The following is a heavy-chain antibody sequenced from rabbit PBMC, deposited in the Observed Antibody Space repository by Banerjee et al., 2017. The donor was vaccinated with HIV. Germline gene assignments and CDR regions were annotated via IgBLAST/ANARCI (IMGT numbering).Heavy chain of an antibody. CDR3: ARDLAGVIGWNFGL. J-gene: IGHJ4*01. CDR2: IDPVFDST. D-gene: IGHD4-1*01. V-gene: IGHV1S40*01. CDR1: GFDFSNYY. Sequence: QSLQESGGGLVQPGGSLTLSCKASGFDFSNYYMTWVRQAPGKGLEWIGYIDPVFDSTYYASWVNGRFTISKTSSTTVTLQMSSLTAADTATYFCARDLAGVIGWNFGLWGPGTLVTVS.